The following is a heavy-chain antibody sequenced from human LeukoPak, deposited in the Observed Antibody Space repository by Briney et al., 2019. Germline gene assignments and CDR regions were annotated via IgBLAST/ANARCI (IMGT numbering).Heavy chain of an antibody. Sequence: GGSLRLSCAASGFTVSSNYMSWVRQAPGKGLEWVSVIYSGGSTYYADSVKGRFTISRDNSKNTLYLQMNSLRAEDTAVYYCARDPTITMVRGAHFDYWGQGTLVTVSS. D-gene: IGHD3-10*01. CDR3: ARDPTITMVRGAHFDY. CDR1: GFTVSSNY. V-gene: IGHV3-53*05. CDR2: IYSGGST. J-gene: IGHJ4*02.